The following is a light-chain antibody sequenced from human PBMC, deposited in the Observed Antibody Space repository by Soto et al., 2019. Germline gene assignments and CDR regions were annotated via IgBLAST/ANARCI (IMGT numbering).Light chain of an antibody. Sequence: DIQMTQSPSSLSAPVGDRVTITCRESQSISTYLNWYQQKPGKAPKLLIYSASSLQSGVPSRFSGSGSGTDFTLTISSLQPEDFATYYCQQSYNTPRTFGQGTKVEIK. CDR1: QSISTY. CDR3: QQSYNTPRT. J-gene: IGKJ1*01. CDR2: SAS. V-gene: IGKV1-39*01.